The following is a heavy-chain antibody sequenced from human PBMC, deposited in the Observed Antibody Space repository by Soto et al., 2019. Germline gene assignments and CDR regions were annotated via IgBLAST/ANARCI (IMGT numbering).Heavy chain of an antibody. J-gene: IGHJ6*02. CDR1: GFTFSSYA. V-gene: IGHV3-23*01. Sequence: EVQLLESGGGLVQPGTSLRLSCAASGFTFSSYAMSWVRQAPGKGLEWVSSISGSDGSTYYADSVRGRFTISRDNSRNTLYLRMNSLKVEDTAVYYCAKKTSSRLRLEDVWGLGTTVTVSS. D-gene: IGHD3-16*01. CDR3: AKKTSSRLRLEDV. CDR2: ISGSDGST.